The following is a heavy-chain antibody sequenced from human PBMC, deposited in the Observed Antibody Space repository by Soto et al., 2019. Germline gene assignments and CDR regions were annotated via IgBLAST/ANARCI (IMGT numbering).Heavy chain of an antibody. CDR1: GFTFSSHA. CDR2: SGSGGST. J-gene: IGHJ6*02. Sequence: GGSLRLSCAASGFTFSSHAMNWVRQAPGKGLEWVSASGSGGSTYYADSVKGRFTISRDNSKNTLYLQMNSLRAEDTVVYYCAKRLGTYYYYFGMDVWGLGTTVTVSS. V-gene: IGHV3-23*01. CDR3: AKRLGTYYYYFGMDV. D-gene: IGHD1-1*01.